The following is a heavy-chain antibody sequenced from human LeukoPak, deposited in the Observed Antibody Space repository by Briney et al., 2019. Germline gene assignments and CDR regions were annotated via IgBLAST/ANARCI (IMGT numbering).Heavy chain of an antibody. CDR1: GGSFSGYY. CDR3: ARAEGYCSSTSCLTPRYDY. Sequence: SETLSLTCAVYGGSFSGYYWSWIRQPPGKGLEWIGEINHSGSTNYNPSLKSRVTISVDTSKNQFSLKLSSVTAADTAVYYCARAEGYCSSTSCLTPRYDYWGQGTLVTVSS. V-gene: IGHV4-34*01. D-gene: IGHD2-2*01. J-gene: IGHJ4*02. CDR2: INHSGST.